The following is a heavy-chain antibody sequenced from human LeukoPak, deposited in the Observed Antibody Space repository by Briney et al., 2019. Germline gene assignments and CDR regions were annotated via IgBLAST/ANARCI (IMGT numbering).Heavy chain of an antibody. CDR1: GGSISSYY. V-gene: IGHV4-4*07. CDR3: ASHPHDYYYDSSGYYYRDY. CDR2: IYTSGST. Sequence: PSETLSLTCTVSGGSISSYYWSWIRQPAGKGLEWIGRIYTSGSTNYNPSLKSRVTMSVDTSKNQFSLKLSSVTAADTAVYYCASHPHDYYYDSSGYYYRDYWGQGTLVTVSS. D-gene: IGHD3-22*01. J-gene: IGHJ4*02.